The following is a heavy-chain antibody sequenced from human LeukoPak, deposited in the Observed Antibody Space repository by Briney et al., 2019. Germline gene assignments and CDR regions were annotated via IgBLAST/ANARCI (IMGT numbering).Heavy chain of an antibody. CDR2: ISYDGSSK. V-gene: IGHV3-30-3*01. CDR3: ARAGPDYSYGLDY. J-gene: IGHJ4*02. D-gene: IGHD5-18*01. CDR1: GFTFSSYA. Sequence: PGRSLRLSCAASGFTFSSYAMHWVRQAPGKGLEWVAVISYDGSSKYYADSVKGRFTISRDNSKNTLYLQMNSLRAEDTAVYYCARAGPDYSYGLDYWGQGTLVTVSS.